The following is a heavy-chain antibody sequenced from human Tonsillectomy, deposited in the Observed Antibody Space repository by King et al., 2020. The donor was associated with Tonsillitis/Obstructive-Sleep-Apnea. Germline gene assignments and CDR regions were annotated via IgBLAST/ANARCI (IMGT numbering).Heavy chain of an antibody. CDR1: GGSLSGYH. CDR2: INHGGAT. CDR3: ARRPDGFDI. Sequence: VQLQQWGAGLLKPSETLSLTCAVYGGSLSGYHWAWIRQPPGKGLEWIGEINHGGATASHPSLKSRVPISVDTSKSQFSLTLSSVTAADTAVYYCARRPDGFDIWGQGTMATVSS. J-gene: IGHJ3*02. V-gene: IGHV4-34*01.